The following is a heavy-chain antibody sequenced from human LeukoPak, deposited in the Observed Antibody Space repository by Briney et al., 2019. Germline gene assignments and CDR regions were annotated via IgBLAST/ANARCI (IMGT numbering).Heavy chain of an antibody. CDR3: ARTREVVNFDY. D-gene: IGHD3-22*01. V-gene: IGHV4-59*01. CDR2: IYYSGST. J-gene: IGHJ4*02. CDR1: GGSISSYY. Sequence: PSETLSLTCTVSGGSISSYYWSWIRQPPGKGLEWIGYIYYSGSTNYNPSLKSRVTISVDTSKNQFSLKLSSVTAADTAVCYCARTREVVNFDYWGQGTPVTVSS.